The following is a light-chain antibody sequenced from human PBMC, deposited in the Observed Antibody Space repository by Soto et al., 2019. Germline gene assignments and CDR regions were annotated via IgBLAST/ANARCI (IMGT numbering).Light chain of an antibody. CDR3: SSYAGSNSYV. V-gene: IGLV2-8*01. Sequence: QSVLTQPPSASGSPGQSVTISCTETSSDVGGYNYVSWYRQHPGKAPKLMISEVSKRPSGVPARFSGSRSDNTASLTVSGLQAEDEADYYCSSYAGSNSYVFGTGTKLTVL. CDR2: EVS. CDR1: SSDVGGYNY. J-gene: IGLJ1*01.